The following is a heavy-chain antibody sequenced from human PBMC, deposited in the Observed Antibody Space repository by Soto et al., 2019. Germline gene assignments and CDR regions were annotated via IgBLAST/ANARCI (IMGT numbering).Heavy chain of an antibody. CDR1: GYTFTSYY. CDR2: INPSGGST. CDR3: ARAYDFWSGYYSTSDS. D-gene: IGHD3-3*01. J-gene: IGHJ4*02. V-gene: IGHV1-46*01. Sequence: ASVKLSCKASGYTFTSYYMHSARQAPEQGLEWMGIINPSGGSTSYAQKFQGRVTMTRDTSTSTVYMELSSLRSEDTAVYYCARAYDFWSGYYSTSDSWGQGTQVTAPQ.